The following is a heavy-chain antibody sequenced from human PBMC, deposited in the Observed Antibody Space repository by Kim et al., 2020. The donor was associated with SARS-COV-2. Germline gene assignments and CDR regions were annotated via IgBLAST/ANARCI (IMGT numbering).Heavy chain of an antibody. Sequence: ASVKVSCKASGYTFTGYYMHWVRQAPGQGLEWMGWINPNSGGTNYAQKFQGRVTMTRDTSISTAYMELSRLRSDDTAVYYCATERGIYGSGSYGLFDYWGQGTLGTVSS. CDR2: INPNSGGT. CDR3: ATERGIYGSGSYGLFDY. V-gene: IGHV1-2*02. J-gene: IGHJ4*02. CDR1: GYTFTGYY. D-gene: IGHD3-10*01.